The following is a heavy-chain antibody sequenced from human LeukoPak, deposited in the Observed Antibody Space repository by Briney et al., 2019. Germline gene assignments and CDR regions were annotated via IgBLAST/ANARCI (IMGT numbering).Heavy chain of an antibody. D-gene: IGHD3-22*01. CDR1: GYTFTNYH. CDR2: ISPYNGNT. J-gene: IGHJ4*02. CDR3: AREYYDYYEGFDY. Sequence: ASVKVPCKASGYTFTNYHISWVRQAPGQGLEWMGWISPYNGNTRYAQKFQGRVAMTTDTSTRTAYMELRSLRSDDTAVYFCAREYYDYYEGFDYWGQGTLVTVSS. V-gene: IGHV1-18*01.